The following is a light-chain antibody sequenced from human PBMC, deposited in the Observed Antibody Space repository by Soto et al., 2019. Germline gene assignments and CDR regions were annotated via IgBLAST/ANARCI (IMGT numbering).Light chain of an antibody. Sequence: DIQMTQSPSTLSASVGDRVTITCRPSQSISNWLAWYQQKPGKAHKVLIYDASSLKSGVPSRFSGSGSGTEFTLTINSLQPDDFATYYCQHYNGRFGQGTRLEI. CDR3: QHYNGR. J-gene: IGKJ2*01. CDR2: DAS. CDR1: QSISNW. V-gene: IGKV1-5*01.